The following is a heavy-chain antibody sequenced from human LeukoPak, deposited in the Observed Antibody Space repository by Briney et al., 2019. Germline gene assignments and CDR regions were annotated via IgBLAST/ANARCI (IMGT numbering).Heavy chain of an antibody. D-gene: IGHD1-26*01. CDR2: INPNSGGT. V-gene: IGHV1-2*06. CDR3: ASLSDSGSYFAVDY. CDR1: GYTFTGYY. Sequence: ASVKVPCKASGYTFTGYYTHWVRQAPGQGLEWMGRINPNSGGTNYAQKFQGRVTMTRDTSISTAYMELSRLRSDDTAVYYCASLSDSGSYFAVDYWGQGTLVTVSS. J-gene: IGHJ4*02.